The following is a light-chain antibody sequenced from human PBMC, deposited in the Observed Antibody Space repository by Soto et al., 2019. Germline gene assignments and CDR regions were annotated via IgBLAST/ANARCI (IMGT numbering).Light chain of an antibody. CDR2: AAS. CDR1: QNIKKY. CDR3: QKSYNTPWT. V-gene: IGKV1-39*01. J-gene: IGKJ1*01. Sequence: DIQMTQSPSSLSASVGDRVTITCRASQNIKKYLNWYQQKPGKAPKVLIYAASSLQSGVPSRFSGSGSGTDFTLTINSLQPEDFATYYCQKSYNTPWTFGQGTTVEIK.